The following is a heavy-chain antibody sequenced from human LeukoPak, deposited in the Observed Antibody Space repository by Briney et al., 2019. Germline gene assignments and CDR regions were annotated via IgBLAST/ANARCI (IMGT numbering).Heavy chain of an antibody. J-gene: IGHJ4*02. CDR2: ISASGGST. D-gene: IGHD1-1*01. CDR1: GFTFSSYA. CDR3: ARDAGTGFDY. Sequence: GGSLRLSCAASGFTFSSYAMSWVRQAPGKGLEWVSAISASGGSTYYADSVKGRFTISRDNSKNSLYLQMNSLRPEDTAVYYCARDAGTGFDYWGQGTLVTVSS. V-gene: IGHV3-23*01.